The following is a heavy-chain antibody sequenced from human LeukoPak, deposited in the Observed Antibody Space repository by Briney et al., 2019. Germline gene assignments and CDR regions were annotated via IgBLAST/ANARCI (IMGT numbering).Heavy chain of an antibody. CDR3: AGDVDGDYGDYVGY. Sequence: GGSLRLSCAASGFTFSSYSMNWVRQAPGKGLEWVSSISSSSSYIYYADSVKGRFTISRDNAKNSLYLQMNSLRAEDTAVYYCAGDVDGDYGDYVGYWGQGTLVTVSS. D-gene: IGHD4-17*01. V-gene: IGHV3-21*01. CDR2: ISSSSSYI. CDR1: GFTFSSYS. J-gene: IGHJ4*02.